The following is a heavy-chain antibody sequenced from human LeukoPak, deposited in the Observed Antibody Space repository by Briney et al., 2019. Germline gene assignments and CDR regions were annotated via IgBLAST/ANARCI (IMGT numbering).Heavy chain of an antibody. CDR3: VYDSSGYPTPAFDY. CDR2: ISGSGGST. V-gene: IGHV3-23*01. Sequence: GGSLRLSCAASGFTFSGYAMSWVRQAPGKGLEWVSAISGSGGSTYYADSVKGRFTISRDNSKNTLYLQMNSLRAEDTAVYYCVYDSSGYPTPAFDYWGQGTLVTVSS. D-gene: IGHD3-22*01. CDR1: GFTFSGYA. J-gene: IGHJ4*02.